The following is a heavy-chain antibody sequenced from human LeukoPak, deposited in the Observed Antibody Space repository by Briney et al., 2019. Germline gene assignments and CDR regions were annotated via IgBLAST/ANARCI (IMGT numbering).Heavy chain of an antibody. CDR3: AREKNYGDSYYFDY. CDR2: IYYSGST. J-gene: IGHJ4*02. V-gene: IGHV4-59*01. D-gene: IGHD4-17*01. CDR1: SGSISSYY. Sequence: SETLSLTCTVSSGSISSYYWSWIRQPPGKGLDWIGYIYYSGSTNYNPSLKSRVTISVDTSKNQFSLKLSSVTAADTAVYYCAREKNYGDSYYFDYWGQGTLVTVSS.